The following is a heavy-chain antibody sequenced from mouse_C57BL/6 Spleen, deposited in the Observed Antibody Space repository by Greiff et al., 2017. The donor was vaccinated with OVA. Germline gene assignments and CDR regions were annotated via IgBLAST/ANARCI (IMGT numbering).Heavy chain of an antibody. CDR3: ARWGHTTAQATSPDY. J-gene: IGHJ2*01. CDR2: ILPGSGST. D-gene: IGHD3-2*02. V-gene: IGHV1-9*01. CDR1: GYTFTGYW. Sequence: QVQLQQSGAELMKPGASVKLSCKATGYTFTGYWIGWVKQRLGHGLEWIGEILPGSGSTNYNEKFKGKATFTADTSTNTAYMQLSSLTTEDSAIYYGARWGHTTAQATSPDYWGQGTTLTVSS.